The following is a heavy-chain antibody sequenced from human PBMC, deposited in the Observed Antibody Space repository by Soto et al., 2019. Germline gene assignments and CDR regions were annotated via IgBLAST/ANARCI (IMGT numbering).Heavy chain of an antibody. CDR2: INPNSGGT. CDR3: ARGRNWNYVEDYYYGMDV. Sequence: ASVKVSCKASGYTFTGYYMHWVRQAPGQGLEWMGWINPNSGGTNYAQKFQGRVTMTRDTSISTAYMELSRLRSDDTAVYYCARGRNWNYVEDYYYGMDVWGQGTTVTVSS. CDR1: GYTFTGYY. V-gene: IGHV1-2*02. J-gene: IGHJ6*02. D-gene: IGHD1-7*01.